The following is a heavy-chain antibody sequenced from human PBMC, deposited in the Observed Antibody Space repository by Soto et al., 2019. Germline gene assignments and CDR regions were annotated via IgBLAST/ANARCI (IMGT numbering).Heavy chain of an antibody. CDR3: ASQAAAGTFDY. J-gene: IGHJ4*02. D-gene: IGHD6-13*01. CDR1: GYTFINYA. Sequence: QVQLVQSGAEVKKPGASVKVSCKASGYTFINYAIHWLRQAPGQRLEWMGWIIAGNGNTKYSQKFQGRVTITRDTSASTAYMELSSVTAADTAVYYCASQAAAGTFDYWGQGTLVTVSS. CDR2: IIAGNGNT. V-gene: IGHV1-3*01.